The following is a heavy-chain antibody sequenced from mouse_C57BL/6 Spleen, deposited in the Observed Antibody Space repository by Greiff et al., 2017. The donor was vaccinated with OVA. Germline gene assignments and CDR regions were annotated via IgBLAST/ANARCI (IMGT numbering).Heavy chain of an antibody. J-gene: IGHJ2*01. CDR1: GYAFTNYL. D-gene: IGHD1-1*01. Sequence: QVQLKESGAELVRPGTSVKVSCKASGYAFTNYLIEWVKQRPGQGLEWIGVINPGSGGTNYNEKFKGKATLTADKSSSTAYMQLSSLTSEDSAVYFCARTGDGLLRGDYWGQGTTLTVSS. CDR3: ARTGDGLLRGDY. V-gene: IGHV1-54*01. CDR2: INPGSGGT.